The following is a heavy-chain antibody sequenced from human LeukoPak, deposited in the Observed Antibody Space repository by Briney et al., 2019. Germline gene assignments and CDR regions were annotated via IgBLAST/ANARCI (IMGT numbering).Heavy chain of an antibody. V-gene: IGHV4-59*08. CDR2: IHYSGST. CDR3: ARLWDYYGSGSVDY. Sequence: PSETLSLTCTASGGSISTYYWSWIRQPPGKGLEWIGFIHYSGSTNYNPSLKSRVTISVDTSKNQFSLKLSSVTAADTAVYYCARLWDYYGSGSVDYWGQGTLVTVSS. CDR1: GGSISTYY. J-gene: IGHJ4*02. D-gene: IGHD3-10*01.